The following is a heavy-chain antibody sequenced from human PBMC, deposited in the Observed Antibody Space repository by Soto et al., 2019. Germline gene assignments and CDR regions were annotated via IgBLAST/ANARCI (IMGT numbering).Heavy chain of an antibody. Sequence: GGSLSLSCAASGFPFSSYWMHWVRQAPGKGLVWVSRINSDGSSTSYADSVKGRFTISRDNAKNTLYLQMNSLRAEDTAVYYCASTPDIVVVPAAPPGAFDIWGQGTMVTVSS. D-gene: IGHD2-2*01. CDR1: GFPFSSYW. CDR3: ASTPDIVVVPAAPPGAFDI. J-gene: IGHJ3*02. V-gene: IGHV3-74*01. CDR2: INSDGSST.